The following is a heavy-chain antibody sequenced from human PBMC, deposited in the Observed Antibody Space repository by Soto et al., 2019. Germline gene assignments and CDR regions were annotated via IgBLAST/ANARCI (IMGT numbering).Heavy chain of an antibody. CDR1: GYTFTSYG. Sequence: ASVKVSCKASGYTFTSYGISWVRQAPGQGLEWMGWISAYNGNTNYAQKLQGRVTMTTDTSTSTAYMELRSLRSDDTAVYYCARDKFSDYCSSTSCYVRNFDYWGQGTLVTVSS. D-gene: IGHD2-2*01. J-gene: IGHJ4*02. V-gene: IGHV1-18*01. CDR2: ISAYNGNT. CDR3: ARDKFSDYCSSTSCYVRNFDY.